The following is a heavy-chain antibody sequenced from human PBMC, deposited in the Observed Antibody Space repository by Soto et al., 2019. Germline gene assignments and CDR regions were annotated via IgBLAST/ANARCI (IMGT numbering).Heavy chain of an antibody. CDR1: GGTFSSYA. CDR3: ARDHKSGGYYYYGMDV. V-gene: IGHV1-69*13. Sequence: ASVKVSCKASGGTFSSYAISWVRQAPGQGLEWMGGIIPIFGTANYAQKFQGRVTITADESTSTAYMELSSLRSEDTAVYYCARDHKSGGYYYYGMDVWGKVTTVTVSS. CDR2: IIPIFGTA. D-gene: IGHD6-25*01. J-gene: IGHJ6*04.